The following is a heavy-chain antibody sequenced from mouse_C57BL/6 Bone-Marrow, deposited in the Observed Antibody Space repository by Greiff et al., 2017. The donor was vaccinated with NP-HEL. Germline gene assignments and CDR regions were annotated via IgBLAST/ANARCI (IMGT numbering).Heavy chain of an antibody. J-gene: IGHJ4*01. Sequence: VQLKESGGGLVQPGGSLSLSCAASGFTFTDYYMSWVRQPPGKALEWLGFIRNKANGYTTEYSASVKGRFTISRDNSQSILYLQMNALRAEDSATYYCARYLGRAMDYWGQGTSVTVSS. CDR3: ARYLGRAMDY. D-gene: IGHD4-1*01. CDR1: GFTFTDYY. CDR2: IRNKANGYTT. V-gene: IGHV7-3*01.